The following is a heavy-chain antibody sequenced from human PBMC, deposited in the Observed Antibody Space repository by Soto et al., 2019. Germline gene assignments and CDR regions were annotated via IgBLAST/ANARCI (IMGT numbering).Heavy chain of an antibody. V-gene: IGHV1-69*12. J-gene: IGHJ6*02. Sequence: QVQLVQSGAEVKKPGSSVKVSCKASGGTFSSYAISWVRQAPGQGLEWMGGSIPICRTADYAQKFQGRVTITADESTSTAYMELSSLRSEDTAVYYCASVETQRYYYGMDVWGQGTTVTVSS. D-gene: IGHD2-15*01. CDR3: ASVETQRYYYGMDV. CDR1: GGTFSSYA. CDR2: SIPICRTA.